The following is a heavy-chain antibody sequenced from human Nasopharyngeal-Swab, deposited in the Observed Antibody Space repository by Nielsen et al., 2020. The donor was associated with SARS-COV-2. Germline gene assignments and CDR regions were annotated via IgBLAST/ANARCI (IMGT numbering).Heavy chain of an antibody. J-gene: IGHJ5*02. D-gene: IGHD5-12*01. Sequence: GESLKISCAASGFTVSSNYMSWVRQAPGKGLEWVSVIYSGGSTYYADSVKGRFTISRDNSKNTLYLQMNSLRAEDTAVYYCARSGSGYARGWFDPWGQGTLVTVSS. CDR1: GFTVSSNY. CDR3: ARSGSGYARGWFDP. V-gene: IGHV3-53*01. CDR2: IYSGGST.